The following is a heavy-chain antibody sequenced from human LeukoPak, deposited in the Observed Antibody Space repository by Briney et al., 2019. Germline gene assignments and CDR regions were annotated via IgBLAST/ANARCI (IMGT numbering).Heavy chain of an antibody. D-gene: IGHD5-18*01. CDR1: GFTFSSYA. V-gene: IGHV3-33*08. J-gene: IGHJ4*02. CDR3: ASTAMAD. CDR2: IWYDGSNK. Sequence: PGRSLRLSCAASGFTFSSYAMHWVRQAPGKGLEWVAVIWYDGSNKYYADSVKGRFTISRDNSKNTLYLQMNSLRAEDTAVHYCASTAMADWGQGTLVTVSS.